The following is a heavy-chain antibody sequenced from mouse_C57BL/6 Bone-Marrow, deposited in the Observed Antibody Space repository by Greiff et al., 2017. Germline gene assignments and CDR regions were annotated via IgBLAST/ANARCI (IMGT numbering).Heavy chain of an antibody. Sequence: EVKVVESGGGLVQPKGSLKLSCAASGFSFNTYAMNWVRQAPGKGLEWVARIRSKSNNYATYYADSVKDRFTISRDDSASMLYLQVNTVNSEDTAMYYCVSYFYAIDYWGKGTSVTVSS. J-gene: IGHJ4*01. CDR3: VSYFYAIDY. V-gene: IGHV10-1*01. D-gene: IGHD2-1*01. CDR1: GFSFNTYA. CDR2: IRSKSNNYAT.